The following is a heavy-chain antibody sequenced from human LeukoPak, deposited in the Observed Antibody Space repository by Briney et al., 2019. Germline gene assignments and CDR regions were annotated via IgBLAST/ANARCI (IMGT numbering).Heavy chain of an antibody. D-gene: IGHD3-16*01. CDR2: ISYHGNNK. Sequence: GGSLRLSCAASGFTFSSHAMHWVRRAPGKGLEWVAVISYHGNNKYYADSVKGRFTISRDNSQNTLYLQMNSLRAEDTAVYYCARGGQGQYYYYYYYMDVWGKGTTVTVSS. CDR1: GFTFSSHA. J-gene: IGHJ6*03. CDR3: ARGGQGQYYYYYYYMDV. V-gene: IGHV3-30-3*01.